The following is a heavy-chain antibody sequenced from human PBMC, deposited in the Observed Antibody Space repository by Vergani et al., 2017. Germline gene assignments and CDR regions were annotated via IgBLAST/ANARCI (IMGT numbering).Heavy chain of an antibody. V-gene: IGHV2-5*04. CDR2: IYWNDDQ. D-gene: IGHD1-7*01. CDR3: VYSKTECGTTGCFYPFYYNYCMDV. J-gene: IGHJ6*01. CDR1: GFSLNTRGVR. Sequence: QITLKESGPTLVKPTQTLTLTCTFSGFSLNTRGVRVAWIRQPPGKALDWLALIYWNDDQHYSPSLNNRVTITKHTSKNQVVLTMTNMDYVDTDTYYCVYSKTECGTTGCFYPFYYNYCMDVWVGGTTVAVSS.